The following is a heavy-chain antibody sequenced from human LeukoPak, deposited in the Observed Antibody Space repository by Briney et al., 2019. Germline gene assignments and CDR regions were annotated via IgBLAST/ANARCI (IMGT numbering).Heavy chain of an antibody. Sequence: GGSLRLSGAAPGFTFSTNYMSWGRQAPGKGREGVSFIYTGVSTSYADSVNGRFTISRDNSKNTLYLQMNSMRADDTAMYYCARASGGYYLFDYWGQGTLVTVSS. J-gene: IGHJ4*02. D-gene: IGHD3-22*01. CDR2: IYTGVST. CDR1: GFTFSTNY. CDR3: ARASGGYYLFDY. V-gene: IGHV3-53*01.